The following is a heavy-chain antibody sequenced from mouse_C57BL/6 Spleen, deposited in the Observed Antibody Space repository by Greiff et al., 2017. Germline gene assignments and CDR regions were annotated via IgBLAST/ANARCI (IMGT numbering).Heavy chain of an antibody. V-gene: IGHV1-61*01. Sequence: QVHVKQPGAELVRPGSSVKLSCKASGYTFTSYWMDWVKQRPGQGLEWIGNIYPSDSETHYNQKFKDKATLTVDKSSSTAYMQLSSLTSEDSAVYYCARTWDYWGQGTTLTVSS. CDR2: IYPSDSET. CDR3: ARTWDY. J-gene: IGHJ2*01. CDR1: GYTFTSYW.